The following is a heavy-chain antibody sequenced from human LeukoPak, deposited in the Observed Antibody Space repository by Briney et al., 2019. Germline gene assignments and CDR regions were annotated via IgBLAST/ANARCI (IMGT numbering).Heavy chain of an antibody. V-gene: IGHV1-2*02. J-gene: IGHJ4*02. Sequence: ASVKVSCKASGYTFTGYYMHWVRQAPGQGLEWMGWISPTSGGTNYAQKFQGRVTMTRDTSISTAYMELSRLRSDDTAVYYCAREQAMVRGATDYWGQGTLVTVSS. CDR3: AREQAMVRGATDY. CDR1: GYTFTGYY. D-gene: IGHD3-10*01. CDR2: ISPTSGGT.